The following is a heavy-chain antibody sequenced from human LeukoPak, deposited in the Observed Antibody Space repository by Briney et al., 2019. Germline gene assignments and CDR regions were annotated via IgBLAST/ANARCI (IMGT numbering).Heavy chain of an antibody. CDR3: ARSDCSSTSCYRTLGMDV. Sequence: NRGGSLQISCKGSGFSFTSYWLGWVRQMPGKGLEWMGIIYPGDSDTRYSPSFQGQVTISADKSISTAYLQWSSLKASDTAMYYCARSDCSSTSCYRTLGMDVWGKGTTVTVSS. CDR1: GFSFTSYW. V-gene: IGHV5-51*01. J-gene: IGHJ6*04. D-gene: IGHD2-2*02. CDR2: IYPGDSDT.